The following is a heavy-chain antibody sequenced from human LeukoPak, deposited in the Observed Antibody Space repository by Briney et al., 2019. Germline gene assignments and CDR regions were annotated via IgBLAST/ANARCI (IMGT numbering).Heavy chain of an antibody. CDR2: IGTPDGNE. D-gene: IGHD5-18*01. CDR3: AKYAPSDTKPTRYFDY. V-gene: IGHV3-23*01. Sequence: GGSLRLSCAASGFTFSSYAMTWVRQAPGKGLEWVSVIGTPDGNEHYADSVGGRFTISRDNSRSMLYLQMNSLRAEDTAVYYCAKYAPSDTKPTRYFDYWGPGTLVTVSS. J-gene: IGHJ4*02. CDR1: GFTFSSYA.